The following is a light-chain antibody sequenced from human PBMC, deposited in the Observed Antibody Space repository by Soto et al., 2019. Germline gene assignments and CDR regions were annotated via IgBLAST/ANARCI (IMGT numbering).Light chain of an antibody. CDR1: QSLSSY. Sequence: EIVLTQSPATLSLSPGERATLSCRASQSLSSYLSWYQQKPGQAPRLLIYDPSNRATGILARFSGSGSGTNFTLTIISLESDDFAVYYCQQRSDWLTFGGRTKGQIK. CDR2: DPS. J-gene: IGKJ4*01. V-gene: IGKV3-11*01. CDR3: QQRSDWLT.